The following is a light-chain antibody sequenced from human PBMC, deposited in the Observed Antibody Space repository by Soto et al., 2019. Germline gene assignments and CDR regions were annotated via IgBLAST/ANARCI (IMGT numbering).Light chain of an antibody. CDR3: QQYDSSPRIT. Sequence: EIVLTQSPGTLSLSPGERATLSCRASQSVSSYLAWYQQKPGQAPRLLMYGASSRATGIPDRFSGSGSGTDFTLTISRLEPEDFAVYYCQQYDSSPRITFGQGTRLEIK. CDR2: GAS. J-gene: IGKJ5*01. CDR1: QSVSSY. V-gene: IGKV3-20*01.